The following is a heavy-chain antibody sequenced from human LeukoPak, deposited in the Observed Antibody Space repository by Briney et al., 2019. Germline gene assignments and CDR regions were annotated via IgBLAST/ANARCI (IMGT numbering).Heavy chain of an antibody. CDR3: ARRAYSGYDSLSEFDY. Sequence: GESLKISCKGSGYSFTSYWIGWVRQMPGEGLEWMGIIYPGDSDTRYSPSFQGQVTISADKSISTAYLQWSSLKASDTAMYYCARRAYSGYDSLSEFDYWGQGTLVTVSS. D-gene: IGHD5-12*01. CDR1: GYSFTSYW. CDR2: IYPGDSDT. V-gene: IGHV5-51*01. J-gene: IGHJ4*02.